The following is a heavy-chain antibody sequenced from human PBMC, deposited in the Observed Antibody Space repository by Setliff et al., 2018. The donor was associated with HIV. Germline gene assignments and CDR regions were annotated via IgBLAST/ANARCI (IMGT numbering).Heavy chain of an antibody. J-gene: IGHJ4*02. CDR1: GSPFSRYP. V-gene: IGHV1-69*10. Sequence: SVKVSCKASGSPFSRYPIKWVRQAPGQGLEWMGGIIPFLGIPNYAQKFQGRVTITADDSTNTAYMELRNLRSDDTAFYYCARLGTDCSGWYYFDYWGQGTLVTVSS. CDR3: ARLGTDCSGWYYFDY. D-gene: IGHD6-19*01. CDR2: IIPFLGIP.